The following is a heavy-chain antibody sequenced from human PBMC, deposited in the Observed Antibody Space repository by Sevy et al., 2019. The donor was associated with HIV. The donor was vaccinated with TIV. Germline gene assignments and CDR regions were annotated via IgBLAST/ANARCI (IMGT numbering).Heavy chain of an antibody. CDR2: IWNDGSNK. V-gene: IGHV3-33*01. CDR3: ARKGGIYAHIDY. CDR1: GFTFSSYG. Sequence: GGSLRLSCAASGFTFSSYGMHWVRQAPGKGLEWVAVIWNDGSNKYYADSVKGRFTIARDNFRNTVYLQMNSLRAEDTAVYYCARKGGIYAHIDYWGQGTLVTVSS. J-gene: IGHJ4*02. D-gene: IGHD3-16*01.